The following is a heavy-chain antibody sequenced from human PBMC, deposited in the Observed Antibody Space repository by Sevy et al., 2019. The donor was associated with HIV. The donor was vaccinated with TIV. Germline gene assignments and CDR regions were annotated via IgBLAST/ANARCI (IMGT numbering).Heavy chain of an antibody. CDR3: ARGRGYCSGGSXPHXXXXXY. V-gene: IGHV4-34*01. CDR1: GGSFSGYY. D-gene: IGHD2-15*01. CDR2: INHSGST. J-gene: IGHJ4*02. Sequence: SETLSLTCAVYGGSFSGYYWSWIRQPPGKGLEWIGEINHSGSTNYNPSLKSRVTISVDTSKNQFSLKLSSVTAADTXXXYCARGRGYCSGGSXPHXXXXXYWGQGTLVTVSS.